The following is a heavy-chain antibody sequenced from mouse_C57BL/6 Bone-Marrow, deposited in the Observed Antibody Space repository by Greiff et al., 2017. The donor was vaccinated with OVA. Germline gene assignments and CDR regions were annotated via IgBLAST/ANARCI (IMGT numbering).Heavy chain of an antibody. J-gene: IGHJ2*01. D-gene: IGHD2-3*01. V-gene: IGHV14-4*01. CDR2: IDPENGDT. Sequence: VQLQQSGAELVRPGASVKSSCTASGFNIKDDYMHWVKQRPEQGLEWIGWIDPENGDTEYASKFQGKATITADTSSNTAYLQLSSLTSEDTAVYYCTTEGYDGYYYFDYWGQGTTLTVSS. CDR3: TTEGYDGYYYFDY. CDR1: GFNIKDDY.